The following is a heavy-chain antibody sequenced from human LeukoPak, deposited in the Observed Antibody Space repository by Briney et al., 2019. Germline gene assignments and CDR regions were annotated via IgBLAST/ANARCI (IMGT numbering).Heavy chain of an antibody. D-gene: IGHD3-22*01. CDR1: GFTFSRFG. Sequence: GGSLRLSCAASGFTFSRFGMHWVHQAPGKGLEWVAVISYDGSNKYYTDSVKGRFTISRDNARKSLILQMNSLRADDTAVYYCARDYAGDTSGLVLDYWGQGTLVTVSS. CDR2: ISYDGSNK. CDR3: ARDYAGDTSGLVLDY. J-gene: IGHJ4*02. V-gene: IGHV3-33*05.